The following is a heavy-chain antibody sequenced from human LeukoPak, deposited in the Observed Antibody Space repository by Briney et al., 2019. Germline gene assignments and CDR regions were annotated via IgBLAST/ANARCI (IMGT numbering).Heavy chain of an antibody. CDR3: ATSLFPLQSPELWFDP. CDR1: GGTFSSYA. Sequence: SVKVSCKASGGTFSSYAISWVRQAPGQGLEWMGRIIPILGIANYAQKFQGRVTITADKSTSTAYMELSSLRSEDTAVYYCATSLFPLQSPELWFDPWGQGTLVTVSS. J-gene: IGHJ5*02. CDR2: IIPILGIA. V-gene: IGHV1-69*04. D-gene: IGHD1-7*01.